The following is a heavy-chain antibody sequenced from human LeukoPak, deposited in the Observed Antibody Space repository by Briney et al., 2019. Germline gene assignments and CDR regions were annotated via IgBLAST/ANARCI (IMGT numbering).Heavy chain of an antibody. CDR2: IWYDGSNK. D-gene: IGHD3-16*01. CDR1: GFTFSRYG. V-gene: IGHV3-30*02. CDR3: AKDAKLLYSYFDY. J-gene: IGHJ4*02. Sequence: GGSLRLSCAASGFTFSRYGMHWVRQAPGKGLEWVAVIWYDGSNKYYADSVKGRFTISRDNSKNTLYLQMNSLRAEDTAVYYCAKDAKLLYSYFDYWGQGTLVTVSS.